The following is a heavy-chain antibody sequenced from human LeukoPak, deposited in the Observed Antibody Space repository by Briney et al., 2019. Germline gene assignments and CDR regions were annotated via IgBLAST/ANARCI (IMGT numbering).Heavy chain of an antibody. CDR2: IRSNSDGGTI. V-gene: IGHV3-15*07. D-gene: IGHD3-22*01. J-gene: IGHJ5*02. CDR1: GSTFSNAW. Sequence: GGSLRLSCATSGSTFSNAWMNWVRQAPGKGLEWVGRIRSNSDGGTIDYAAPVKGRFTLSRDDSKTTLYLQMNSLQTEDTAVYYCATDFYDSTWGQGTLVTVSS. CDR3: ATDFYDST.